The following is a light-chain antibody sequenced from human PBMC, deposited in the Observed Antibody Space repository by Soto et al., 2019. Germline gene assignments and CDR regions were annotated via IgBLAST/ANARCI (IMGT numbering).Light chain of an antibody. V-gene: IGKV1-5*03. CDR2: KAS. CDR3: QQYNNWPPVT. CDR1: QTISTW. Sequence: DIQMTQSPSTLSASVGDRVTITCRASQTISTWLAWYQAKPGKAPKLLIYKASNLGSGVPSRFSGSGSGTEFTLTITSLQPDDFAVYYCQQYNNWPPVTFGQGTKLEIK. J-gene: IGKJ2*01.